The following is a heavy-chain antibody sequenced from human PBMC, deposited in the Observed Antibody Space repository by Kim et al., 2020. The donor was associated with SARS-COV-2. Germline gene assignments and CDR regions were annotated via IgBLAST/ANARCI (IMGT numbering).Heavy chain of an antibody. D-gene: IGHD2-21*01. Sequence: ADSVKGRCTISRDNSKNTLYLKMGSLRAEDTAIYFCAKDRGGLIDTWAVDRWGQGTLVSVSS. CDR3: AKDRGGLIDTWAVDR. V-gene: IGHV3-23*01. J-gene: IGHJ5*02.